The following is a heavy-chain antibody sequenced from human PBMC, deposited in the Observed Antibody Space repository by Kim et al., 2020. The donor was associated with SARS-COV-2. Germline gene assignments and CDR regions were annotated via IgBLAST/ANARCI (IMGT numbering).Heavy chain of an antibody. CDR3: ARDSALYGSGRYGMDV. CDR2: IYSGGST. D-gene: IGHD3-10*01. Sequence: GGSLRLSCAASGFTVSSNYMSWVRQAPGKGLEWVSVIYSGGSTYYADSVKGRFTISRDNSKNTLYLQMNSLRAEDTAVYYCARDSALYGSGRYGMDVWGQGTTVTVSS. V-gene: IGHV3-53*01. J-gene: IGHJ6*02. CDR1: GFTVSSNY.